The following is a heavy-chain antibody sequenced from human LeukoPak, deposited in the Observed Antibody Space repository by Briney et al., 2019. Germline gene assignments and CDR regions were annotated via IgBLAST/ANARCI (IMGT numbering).Heavy chain of an antibody. D-gene: IGHD3-10*01. Sequence: SETLSLTCAVSGGSISSGGYSWSWIRQPPGKGLEWIGYIYHSGSTYYNPSLKSRVTISVDRSKNQFSLKLSSVTAADTAVYYCARSHYYGSGNLDYWGQGTLVTVSS. V-gene: IGHV4-30-2*01. CDR2: IYHSGST. J-gene: IGHJ4*02. CDR1: GGSISSGGYS. CDR3: ARSHYYGSGNLDY.